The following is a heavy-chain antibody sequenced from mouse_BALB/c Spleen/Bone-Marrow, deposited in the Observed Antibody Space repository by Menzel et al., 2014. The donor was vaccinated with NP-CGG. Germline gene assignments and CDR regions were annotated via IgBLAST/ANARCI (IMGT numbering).Heavy chain of an antibody. Sequence: VQLQQSGPELVKPGASVKTSCKASRYTFTSYVLHWVRQKPGQGLEWIGFMNPFNDGTKYNEKFKGKATLTSDKSSSTAYMELSSLTSEDSAVYYCAREVVATDYFDYWGQGTTLTVSS. CDR2: MNPFNDGT. J-gene: IGHJ2*01. V-gene: IGHV1-14*01. CDR3: AREVVATDYFDY. D-gene: IGHD1-1*01. CDR1: RYTFTSYV.